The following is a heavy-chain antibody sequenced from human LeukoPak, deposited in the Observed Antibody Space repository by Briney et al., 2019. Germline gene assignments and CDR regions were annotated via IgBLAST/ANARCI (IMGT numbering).Heavy chain of an antibody. J-gene: IGHJ4*02. V-gene: IGHV3-20*04. CDR2: INWNGGST. D-gene: IGHD6-6*01. Sequence: GGSLRLSCAASGFSFDDYGMSWVRQVPGKGLEWVSGINWNGGSTGYADSVKGRFTISRDNAKNSLYLQMNSLRAEDTALYYCARDGYSSSGPGSYFDYWGQGTLVTVSS. CDR1: GFSFDDYG. CDR3: ARDGYSSSGPGSYFDY.